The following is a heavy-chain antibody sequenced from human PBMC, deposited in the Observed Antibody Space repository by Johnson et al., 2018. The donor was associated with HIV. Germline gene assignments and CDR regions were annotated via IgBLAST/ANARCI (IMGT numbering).Heavy chain of an antibody. CDR2: ISYDGSNK. D-gene: IGHD3-10*01. V-gene: IGHV3-30*04. CDR3: AGGVDGAVDS. CDR1: GFTFSSYD. Sequence: QVQLVESGGGVVQPGRSLRLSCAASGFTFSSYDMHWVRQAPGKGLEWVAVISYDGSNKYYADSVKGRFTISRDNSKNTLYLQMNSMRAEDTAGYYWAGGVDGAVDSWGQGTRVTVSS. J-gene: IGHJ3*02.